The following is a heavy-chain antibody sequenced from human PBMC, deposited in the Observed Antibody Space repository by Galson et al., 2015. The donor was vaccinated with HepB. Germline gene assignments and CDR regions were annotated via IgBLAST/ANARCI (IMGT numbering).Heavy chain of an antibody. CDR1: GDSVSSNSAA. Sequence: CAISGDSVSSNSAAWNWIRQSPSRGLEWLGRTYYRSKWYNDYAVSVKSRITINPDTSKNQFSLQLNSVTPEDTAVYYCARLGITGIEGWFDPWGQGTLVTVSS. V-gene: IGHV6-1*01. CDR3: ARLGITGIEGWFDP. D-gene: IGHD1-20*01. J-gene: IGHJ5*02. CDR2: TYYRSKWYN.